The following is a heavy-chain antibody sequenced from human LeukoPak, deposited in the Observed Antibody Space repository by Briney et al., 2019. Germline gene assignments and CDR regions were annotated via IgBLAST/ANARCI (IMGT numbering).Heavy chain of an antibody. J-gene: IGHJ3*02. CDR1: GFTFSSYW. CDR2: IKQDGSEK. V-gene: IGHV3-7*01. CDR3: ARDHRGYEAFDI. Sequence: GGSLRLSCAASGFTFSSYWMSWVRQALGKGLEWVANIKQDGSEKYYVDSVKGRFTISRDSAKNSLCLQMNSLRAEDTAVYYCARDHRGYEAFDIWGQGTMVTVSS. D-gene: IGHD5-12*01.